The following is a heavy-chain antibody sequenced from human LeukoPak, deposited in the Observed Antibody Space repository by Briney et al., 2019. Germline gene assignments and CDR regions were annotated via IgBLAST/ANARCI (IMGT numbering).Heavy chain of an antibody. CDR2: IYYSGST. Sequence: KSSETLSLTCTVSGGSISSYYWSWIRQPPGKGLEWIGYIYYSGSTNYNPSLKSRVTISVDTSKNQFSLKLSSVTAADTAVYYCARGGLLRKIDYWGQGTLVTVSS. CDR3: ARGGLLRKIDY. D-gene: IGHD2-21*02. J-gene: IGHJ4*02. CDR1: GGSISSYY. V-gene: IGHV4-59*01.